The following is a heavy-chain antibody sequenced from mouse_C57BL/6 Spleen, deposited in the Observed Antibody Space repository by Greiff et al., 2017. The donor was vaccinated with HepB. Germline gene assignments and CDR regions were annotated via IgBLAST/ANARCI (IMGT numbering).Heavy chain of an antibody. CDR3: ARLYGSGWYFDV. V-gene: IGHV15-2*01. J-gene: IGHJ1*03. D-gene: IGHD1-1*01. CDR2: ILPSIGRT. CDR1: DSEVFPIAY. Sequence: VHLVESGSELRSPGSSVKLSCKDFDSEVFPIAYMSWVRQKPGHGFEWIGGILPSIGRTIYGEKFEDKATLDADTLSNTAYLELISLTSEDSAIYYCARLYGSGWYFDVWGTGTTVTVSS.